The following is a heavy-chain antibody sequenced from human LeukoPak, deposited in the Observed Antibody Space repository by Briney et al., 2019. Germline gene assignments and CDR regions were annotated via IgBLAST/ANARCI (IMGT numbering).Heavy chain of an antibody. CDR1: GYTFTSYD. Sequence: ASVKVSCKASGYTFTSYDMHWVRQATGQGLEWMGWMNPANGNTVYARKFQGRVTITRDISISTAYMELSSLRSEDTVVYYCARVGCSPISCHTWFDPWGQGTLVTVSS. D-gene: IGHD2-2*01. V-gene: IGHV1-8*03. CDR2: MNPANGNT. J-gene: IGHJ5*02. CDR3: ARVGCSPISCHTWFDP.